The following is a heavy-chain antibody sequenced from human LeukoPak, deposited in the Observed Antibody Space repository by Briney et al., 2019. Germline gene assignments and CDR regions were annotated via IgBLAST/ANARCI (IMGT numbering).Heavy chain of an antibody. J-gene: IGHJ5*02. Sequence: SETLSLTCAVSDDSISSTDHYWAWIRQPPGKGLELIGSIHYSGSTYSNPSLKSRVTMFVDTSRNHFSLQLTSVSAADTAIYYCARHLLRSGDPLQNWFDPWGQGTRVTVSS. V-gene: IGHV4-39*01. CDR3: ARHLLRSGDPLQNWFDP. CDR2: IHYSGST. D-gene: IGHD3-16*01. CDR1: DDSISSTDHY.